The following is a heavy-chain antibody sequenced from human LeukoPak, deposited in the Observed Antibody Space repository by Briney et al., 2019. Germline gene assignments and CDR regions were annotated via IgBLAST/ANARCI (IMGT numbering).Heavy chain of an antibody. J-gene: IGHJ4*02. Sequence: SETLSLTCTVSGGSLSSYYWSWIRQPPGEGLEWIGYIYSSGSTNYSPSLKSRVTISVDTSKNQFSLKLISMTAADTAVYYYTQGAGWLIDYWGQGILVSVSS. CDR3: TQGAGWLIDY. CDR2: IYSSGST. CDR1: GGSLSSYY. V-gene: IGHV4-59*01. D-gene: IGHD3-16*01.